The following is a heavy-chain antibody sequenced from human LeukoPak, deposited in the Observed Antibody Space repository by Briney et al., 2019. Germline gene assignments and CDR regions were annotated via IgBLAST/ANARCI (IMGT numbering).Heavy chain of an antibody. CDR1: EYRFTSYW. CDR2: IYPGDSDT. V-gene: IGHV5-51*01. CDR3: ASKADYYGSGSYFDY. J-gene: IGHJ4*02. D-gene: IGHD3-10*01. Sequence: GGSLKISGKGSEYRFTSYWSGCVRQMPGKGLEWMGMIYPGDSDTRYSPSFQGQVTISADKSISTAYLQWSSLKASDTAMYYCASKADYYGSGSYFDYWGQGTLVTVSS.